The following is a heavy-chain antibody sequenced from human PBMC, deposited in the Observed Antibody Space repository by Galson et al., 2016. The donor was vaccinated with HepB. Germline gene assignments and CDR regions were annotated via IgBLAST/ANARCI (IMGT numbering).Heavy chain of an antibody. J-gene: IGHJ6*02. D-gene: IGHD3-3*01. CDR3: SKSRLRFLGWGTHGMDV. Sequence: LRLSCAASGFNFSYYAVHWVRQAPGKGLAWVASISYDGRTNYYADSVKGRFTISRDNSEGTLDLPMSGLRAEDTAQYYCSKSRLRFLGWGTHGMDVWGQGTTVTVSS. V-gene: IGHV3-30*18. CDR1: GFNFSYYA. CDR2: ISYDGRTN.